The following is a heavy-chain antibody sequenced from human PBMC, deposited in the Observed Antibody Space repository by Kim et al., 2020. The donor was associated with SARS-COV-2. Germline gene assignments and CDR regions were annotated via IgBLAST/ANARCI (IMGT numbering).Heavy chain of an antibody. CDR1: GYIFAGYG. D-gene: IGHD3-10*01. CDR3: ARDRGYYYGSAEAFDI. CDR2: INTNTGNS. Sequence: ASVKVSCKASGYIFAGYGLNWVRQAPGQGLEWMGWINTNTGNSMYAQGFTGRFVFSLDTSASTTYLQISSLKAEDTAVYYCARDRGYYYGSAEAFDIWGQGTMVTVSS. J-gene: IGHJ3*02. V-gene: IGHV7-4-1*02.